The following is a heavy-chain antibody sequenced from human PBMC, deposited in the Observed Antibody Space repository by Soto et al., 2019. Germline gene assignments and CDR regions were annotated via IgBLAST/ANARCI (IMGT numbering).Heavy chain of an antibody. Sequence: SFTVCSGRQEQRQGREWMGGIIPIFGTANYAQKFQGRVTITADESTSTAYMELSSLRSEDTAVYYCAIVYCYGSGRAWGWYFDLWGRGSLVIVTS. J-gene: IGHJ2*01. D-gene: IGHD3-10*01. CDR1: SFT. CDR3: AIVYCYGSGRAWGWYFDL. V-gene: IGHV1-69*01. CDR2: IIPIFGTA.